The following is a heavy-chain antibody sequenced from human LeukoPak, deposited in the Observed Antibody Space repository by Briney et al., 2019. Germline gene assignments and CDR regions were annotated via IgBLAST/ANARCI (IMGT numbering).Heavy chain of an antibody. CDR1: GGSISSHY. CDR2: FYYSGST. V-gene: IGHV4-59*11. J-gene: IGHJ4*02. CDR3: ARFCSGGNCPPS. Sequence: RTSETLSLTCTVSGGSISSHYWSWIRQPPGKGLEWIGYFYYSGSTNYSPSFKSRVTISLDTSKNQFSLKLSSVTAADTAVYYCARFCSGGNCPPSWGQGTLVTVSS. D-gene: IGHD2-15*01.